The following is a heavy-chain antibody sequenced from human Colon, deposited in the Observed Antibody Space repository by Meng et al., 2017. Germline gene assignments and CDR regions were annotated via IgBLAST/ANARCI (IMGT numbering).Heavy chain of an antibody. CDR2: TYQNGRP. D-gene: IGHD6-19*01. CDR3: AREVVVAGTRNWLDP. V-gene: IGHV4-4*02. J-gene: IGHJ5*02. Sequence: QVPLPGSGPGLVKPSGTLSLTGTVSGGSITSSDWWSWVRQTPGKGLEWIGETYQNGRPNYNPSLKSRVTISVDKSKNQFSLNMTSVTAADTAVYYCAREVVVAGTRNWLDPWGQGILVTVSS. CDR1: GGSITSSDW.